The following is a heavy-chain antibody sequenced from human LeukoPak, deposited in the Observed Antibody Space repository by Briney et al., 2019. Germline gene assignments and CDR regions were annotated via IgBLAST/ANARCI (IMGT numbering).Heavy chain of an antibody. CDR2: IYSDGNT. CDR3: ARSVAPAARLDY. J-gene: IGHJ4*02. CDR1: GFTVSSYY. D-gene: IGHD2-2*01. V-gene: IGHV3-53*01. Sequence: GGSLRLSCAASGFTVSSYYMSWVRQAPGKGLEWVSLIYSDGNTYYADSVKGRFTISRDNSKNTLYLQMNSLRAEDTAVYYCARSVAPAARLDYWGQGTLVTVSS.